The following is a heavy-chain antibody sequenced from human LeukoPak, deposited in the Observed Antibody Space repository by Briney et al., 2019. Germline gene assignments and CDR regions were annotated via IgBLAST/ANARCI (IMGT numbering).Heavy chain of an antibody. V-gene: IGHV4-61*02. D-gene: IGHD6-13*01. Sequence: SQTLSLTCTVSGGSISSGSYYWSWIRQPAGKGLEWIGRINTSGSTNYNPSLKSRVTISVDTSKNQFSLKLSSVTAADTAVYYCATRYSSSWDYYYYYGMDVWGQGTTVTVSS. CDR3: ATRYSSSWDYYYYYGMDV. CDR2: INTSGST. J-gene: IGHJ6*02. CDR1: GGSISSGSYY.